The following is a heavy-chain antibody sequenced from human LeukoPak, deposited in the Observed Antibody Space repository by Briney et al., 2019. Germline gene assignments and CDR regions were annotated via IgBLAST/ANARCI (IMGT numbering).Heavy chain of an antibody. Sequence: SETLSLTCTVSGGSISSSNYYWGWIRQPPGKGLEWIGSISYSGSTYYNPSLKSRVTISVDTSKNQFSLKLSSVTAADTAVYYCAKSIAARLGYWGQGTLVTVSS. CDR2: ISYSGST. V-gene: IGHV4-39*01. J-gene: IGHJ4*02. D-gene: IGHD6-6*01. CDR3: AKSIAARLGY. CDR1: GGSISSSNYY.